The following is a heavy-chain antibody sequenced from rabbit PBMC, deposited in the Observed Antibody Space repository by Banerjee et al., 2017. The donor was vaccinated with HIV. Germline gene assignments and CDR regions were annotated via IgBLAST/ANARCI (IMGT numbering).Heavy chain of an antibody. J-gene: IGHJ4*01. V-gene: IGHV1S43*01. Sequence: QEQLVESGGGLVQPEGSLTLTCKASGFDLSSYYYMCWVRQAPGKGLELIGYIDPVFGSTLYADWVNGRFTISSHNAQNTVDLQMTSLTAADTATYFCARAAGYAGYGYATGFDLWGQGTLVTVS. CDR1: GFDLSSYYY. CDR3: ARAAGYAGYGYATGFDL. D-gene: IGHD6-1*01. CDR2: IDPVFGST.